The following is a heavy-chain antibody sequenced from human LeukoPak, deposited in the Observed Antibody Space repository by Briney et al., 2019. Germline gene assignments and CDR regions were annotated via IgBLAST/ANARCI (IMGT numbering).Heavy chain of an antibody. CDR1: GGSFSDHY. CDR2: INHNGST. J-gene: IGHJ5*02. Sequence: PSETLSLTCAVYGGSFSDHYWTWIRQPPGRGLGWIGEINHNGSTDYNPSLKSRVTISVDTSRNQFSLKLSSVTAADTAVYYCAREGQDIVVVPAPFDPWGQGTLVTVSS. CDR3: AREGQDIVVVPAPFDP. V-gene: IGHV4-34*01. D-gene: IGHD2-2*01.